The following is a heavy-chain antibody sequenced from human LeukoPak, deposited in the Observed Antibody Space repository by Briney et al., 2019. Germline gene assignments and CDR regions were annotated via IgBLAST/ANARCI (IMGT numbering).Heavy chain of an antibody. CDR1: GFTFSSYE. V-gene: IGHV3-48*03. Sequence: PGGSLRLSCAASGFTFSSYEMNWVRQAPGKGLEWVSYISSSGSTIYYADSVKGRFTISRDNAKNSLYLQMNSLRAEDTAVYYCARACITTIAVSGGFDIWGQGTMVTVSS. CDR2: ISSSGSTI. D-gene: IGHD3-22*01. J-gene: IGHJ3*02. CDR3: ARACITTIAVSGGFDI.